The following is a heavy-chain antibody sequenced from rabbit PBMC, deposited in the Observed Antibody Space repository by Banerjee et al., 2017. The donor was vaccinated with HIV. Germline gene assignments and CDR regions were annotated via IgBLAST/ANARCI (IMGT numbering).Heavy chain of an antibody. CDR3: YAGSSSFFNL. V-gene: IGHV1S47*01. Sequence: QEQLVESGGGLVQPGGSLKLSCKASGFDFSSYGVSWVRQAPGKGLEWIGYIDPVFGSTYYASWVNGRFTISSHNAQNTLYLQLNSLTAADTATYFCYAGSSSFFNLWGQGTLVTVS. CDR2: IDPVFGST. D-gene: IGHD8-1*01. CDR1: GFDFSSYG. J-gene: IGHJ4*01.